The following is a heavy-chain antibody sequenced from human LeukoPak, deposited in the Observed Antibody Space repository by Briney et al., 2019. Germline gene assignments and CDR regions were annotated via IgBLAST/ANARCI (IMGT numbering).Heavy chain of an antibody. CDR1: GGSFSGYY. D-gene: IGHD3-10*01. Sequence: SETLSLTCAVCGGSFSGYYWSWIRQPPGKGLEWIGEINHSGSTNYNPSLKSRVTISVDTSKNQFSLKLSSVTAADTAVYYCAGRITMVQGSRTGFDYWGQGTLVTVSS. CDR2: INHSGST. J-gene: IGHJ4*02. V-gene: IGHV4-34*01. CDR3: AGRITMVQGSRTGFDY.